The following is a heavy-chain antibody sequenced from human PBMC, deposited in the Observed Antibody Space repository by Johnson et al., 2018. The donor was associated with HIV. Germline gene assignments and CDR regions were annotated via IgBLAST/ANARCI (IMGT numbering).Heavy chain of an antibody. D-gene: IGHD6-13*01. Sequence: QEQLVESGGGVVQRGGSLRLACAASGFIFSSYGMHWVRQAPGKGLEWISYVSSGGSTYYADSVKGRFTISRDNSKNTLYLQMNSLRAEDTAVYYCARVEAAAGLAFDIWGQGTMVTVSS. CDR2: VSSGGST. CDR3: ARVEAAAGLAFDI. V-gene: IGHV3-NL1*01. J-gene: IGHJ3*02. CDR1: GFIFSSYG.